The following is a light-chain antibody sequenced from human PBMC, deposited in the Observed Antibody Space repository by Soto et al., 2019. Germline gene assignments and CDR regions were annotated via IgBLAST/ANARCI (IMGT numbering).Light chain of an antibody. J-gene: IGLJ3*02. CDR2: EVS. Sequence: QSALTQPASVSGSPGQSITISCTGTSSDVGSYNLVSWYQQHPGKAPKLMIYEVSKRPSAVSNRFSGSKSGNTASLTISGLQAEDEADYYCCSYAGRVFGGGTKVTVL. V-gene: IGLV2-23*02. CDR1: SSDVGSYNL. CDR3: CSYAGRV.